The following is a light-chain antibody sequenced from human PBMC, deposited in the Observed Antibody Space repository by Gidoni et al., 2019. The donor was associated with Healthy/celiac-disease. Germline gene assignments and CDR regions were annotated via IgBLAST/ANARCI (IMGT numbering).Light chain of an antibody. V-gene: IGKV1-39*01. CDR2: TAS. CDR1: QSISRF. CDR3: QQSYSTPHT. Sequence: DIQMTQSQSSLSASVGDRVTITCRASQSISRFLNWYQQQPGKAPKLLIYTASSLRSGVPSRFSGSGSGTDFTLTISSLQPEDFATYYCQQSYSTPHTFGQGTKLEIK. J-gene: IGKJ2*01.